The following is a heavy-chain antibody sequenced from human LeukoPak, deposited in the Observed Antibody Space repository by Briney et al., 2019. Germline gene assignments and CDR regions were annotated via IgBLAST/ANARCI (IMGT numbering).Heavy chain of an antibody. D-gene: IGHD3-10*01. CDR2: IYYSGST. Sequence: SETLSLACTVSGGSISSYYWSWIRQPPGKGLEWIGYIYYSGSTTYNPSLKSRVTISVDTSKNQFPLKLSSVTAADTAVYYCARVVGGVTILIHDAFDIWGQGTMVTVSS. CDR3: ARVVGGVTILIHDAFDI. V-gene: IGHV4-59*01. CDR1: GGSISSYY. J-gene: IGHJ3*02.